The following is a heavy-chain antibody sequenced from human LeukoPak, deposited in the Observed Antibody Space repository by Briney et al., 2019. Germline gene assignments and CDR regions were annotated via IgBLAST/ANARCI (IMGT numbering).Heavy chain of an antibody. CDR1: GYDFSTYA. V-gene: IGHV1-8*01. CDR3: TREEYSGYDWYS. D-gene: IGHD5-12*01. CDR2: VNPDNGNT. Sequence: GASVKVSCKASGYDFSTYAINWVRLATGQGLEWMGWVNPDNGNTYYARRFQGRVTTTRDTSISTAYMELSSLRSEDTAVYYCTREEYSGYDWYSWGQGTLVTVSS. J-gene: IGHJ4*02.